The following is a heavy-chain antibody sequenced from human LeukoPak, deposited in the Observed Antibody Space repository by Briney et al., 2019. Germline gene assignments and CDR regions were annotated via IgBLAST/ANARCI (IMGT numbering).Heavy chain of an antibody. Sequence: PGGSLRLSCAASGFTFSNAWMSWVRQAPGKGLEWVGRIKSKTDGGTTDYAAPVKGRFTISRDDSKNTLHLQMNSLKTEDTAVYYCTTVTDTAMVPFDYWGQGTLVTVSS. J-gene: IGHJ4*02. CDR3: TTVTDTAMVPFDY. CDR2: IKSKTDGGTT. CDR1: GFTFSNAW. D-gene: IGHD5-18*01. V-gene: IGHV3-15*01.